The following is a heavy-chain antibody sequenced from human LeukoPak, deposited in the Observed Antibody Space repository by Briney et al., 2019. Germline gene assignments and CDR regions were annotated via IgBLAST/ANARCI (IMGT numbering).Heavy chain of an antibody. CDR1: GGTFSSYA. J-gene: IGHJ4*02. CDR2: IIPIFGTA. D-gene: IGHD3-22*01. CDR3: ATVSGYDSSGYYLYYFDY. Sequence: SVKVSCKASGGTFSSYAISWVRQAPGQGLEWMGGIIPIFGTANYAQKFQGRVTITADESTSTAYMELSSLRSEDTAVYYCATVSGYDSSGYYLYYFDYWGQGTLVTVPS. V-gene: IGHV1-69*13.